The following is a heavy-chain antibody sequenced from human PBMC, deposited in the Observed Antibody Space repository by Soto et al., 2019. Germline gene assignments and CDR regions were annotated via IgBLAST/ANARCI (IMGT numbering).Heavy chain of an antibody. V-gene: IGHV3-23*01. CDR3: AKDCGEKYCSSTSCSGGMDV. CDR2: ISGSGGST. Sequence: EVQLLESGGGLVQPGGSLRLSCAASGFTFSSYAMSWVRPAPGKGLEWVSGISGSGGSTYYADSVKGRFTISRDNSKNTLYLQTNSLRAEDTAVYYCAKDCGEKYCSSTSCSGGMDVWGQGTTVTVSS. D-gene: IGHD2-2*01. CDR1: GFTFSSYA. J-gene: IGHJ6*02.